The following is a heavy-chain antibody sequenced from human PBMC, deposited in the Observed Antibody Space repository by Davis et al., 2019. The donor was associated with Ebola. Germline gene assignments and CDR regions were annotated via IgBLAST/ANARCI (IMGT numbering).Heavy chain of an antibody. CDR1: GGSFSGYY. J-gene: IGHJ6*02. Sequence: PSETLSLTCAVYGGSFSGYYRSWIRQRPGKGLEWIGEINHSGSTTYNPSLKSRVTISVDTSKNQFALKLSSVTAADTAVYYCARANLEWLLSGSHYYYGMDVWGQGTTVTVSS. CDR3: ARANLEWLLSGSHYYYGMDV. V-gene: IGHV4-34*01. CDR2: INHSGST. D-gene: IGHD3-3*01.